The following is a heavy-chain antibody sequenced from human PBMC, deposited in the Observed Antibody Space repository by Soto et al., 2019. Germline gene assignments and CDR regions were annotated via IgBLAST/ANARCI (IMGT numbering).Heavy chain of an antibody. Sequence: GGSLRLSCAASGFTFSSYGRHWVRQAPGKGLEWVAVISYDGSNKYYADSVKGRFTISRDNSKNTLYLQTNSLRAEDTAVYYCAKDGGRNFDYWGQGTLVTVSS. V-gene: IGHV3-30*18. CDR2: ISYDGSNK. J-gene: IGHJ4*02. CDR3: AKDGGRNFDY. D-gene: IGHD3-16*01. CDR1: GFTFSSYG.